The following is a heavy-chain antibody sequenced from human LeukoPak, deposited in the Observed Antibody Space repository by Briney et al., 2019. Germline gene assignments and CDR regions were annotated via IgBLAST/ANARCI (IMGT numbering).Heavy chain of an antibody. D-gene: IGHD1-20*01. J-gene: IGHJ4*02. V-gene: IGHV1-2*02. CDR3: ARPRNKYSWNRGHYYFDY. Sequence: ASVRDSCKPSGYTFTGYYMHWVRQAPGQGLEWMGWINPNSGGTNYAQKFQGRVTMTRDTSISTAYMELSRLRSDDTAVYYCARPRNKYSWNRGHYYFDYWGQGTLATASS. CDR2: INPNSGGT. CDR1: GYTFTGYY.